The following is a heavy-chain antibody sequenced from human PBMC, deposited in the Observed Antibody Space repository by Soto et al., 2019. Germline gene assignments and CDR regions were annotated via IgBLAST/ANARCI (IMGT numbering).Heavy chain of an antibody. V-gene: IGHV3-74*01. J-gene: IGHJ3*01. CDR1: GFTFNYYW. D-gene: IGHD2-21*02. Sequence: EVQLVESEGGLVQRGGSLRLSCAASGFTFNYYWMHWLRQAPGQGLVWVSHIHSDGSSTTYADSVKGRFTISRDNAKNTLYLQMNSLRAEDTAVYYCARGDKGGFDLWGQGTTVTVSS. CDR3: ARGDKGGFDL. CDR2: IHSDGSST.